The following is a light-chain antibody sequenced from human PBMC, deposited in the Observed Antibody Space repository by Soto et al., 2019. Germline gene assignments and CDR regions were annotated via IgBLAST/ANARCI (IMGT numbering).Light chain of an antibody. J-gene: IGLJ2*01. Sequence: QSVLTQPPSVSGAPGQTVTISCTGSSSNIGAGYDVHWYQQPPGTVPKLLIFRNNNRPSGVPDRFSGSKSGTSASLAITGLQAEDEADYYCQSYDTSLSGHVVFGGGTKVTVL. CDR1: SSNIGAGYD. V-gene: IGLV1-40*01. CDR3: QSYDTSLSGHVV. CDR2: RNN.